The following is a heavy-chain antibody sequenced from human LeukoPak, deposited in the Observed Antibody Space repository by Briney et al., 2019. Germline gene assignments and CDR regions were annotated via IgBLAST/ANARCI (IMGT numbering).Heavy chain of an antibody. CDR3: ARDPSGGGILTGDRLDY. D-gene: IGHD3-9*01. CDR2: IKQDGSEK. CDR1: GFTFSSYW. Sequence: PGGSLRLSCAASGFTFSSYWMSWVRQAPGKGLEWVANIKQDGSEKYYVVSVKGRFTISRDNAKNSLYLQMNSLRAEDTAVYYCARDPSGGGILTGDRLDYWGQGTLVTVSS. J-gene: IGHJ4*02. V-gene: IGHV3-7*01.